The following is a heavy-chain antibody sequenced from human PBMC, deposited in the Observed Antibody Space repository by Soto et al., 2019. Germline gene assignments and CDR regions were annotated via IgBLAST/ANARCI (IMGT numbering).Heavy chain of an antibody. CDR3: ARDKTVTAYYYYYMDV. CDR1: GFTFSSYG. CDR2: IWYDGSNK. V-gene: IGHV3-33*01. D-gene: IGHD4-17*01. J-gene: IGHJ6*03. Sequence: QVQLVGSGGGVVQPGRSLRLSCAASGFTFSSYGMHWVRQAPGKGLEWVAVIWYDGSNKYYADSVKGRFTISRDNSKNTLYLQMNSLRAEDTAVYYCARDKTVTAYYYYYMDVWGKGTTVTVSS.